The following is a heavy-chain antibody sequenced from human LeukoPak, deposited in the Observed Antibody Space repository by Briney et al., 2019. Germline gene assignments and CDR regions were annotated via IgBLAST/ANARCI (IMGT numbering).Heavy chain of an antibody. D-gene: IGHD6-19*01. Sequence: PGGSLRLSCTGSEISFNKNTMSWVRQAPGKGLEWVSAIGGSDDITYYADSVRGRFTISRDNSKNALFLQMNSLRAEDTSTYHCASLSEEWLDYYYMALWGKGTTVTVSS. CDR2: IGGSDDIT. CDR1: EISFNKNT. CDR3: ASLSEEWLDYYYMAL. J-gene: IGHJ6*03. V-gene: IGHV3-23*01.